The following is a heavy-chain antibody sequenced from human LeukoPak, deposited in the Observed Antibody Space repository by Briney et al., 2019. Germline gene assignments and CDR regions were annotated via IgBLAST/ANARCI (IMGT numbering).Heavy chain of an antibody. J-gene: IGHJ4*02. D-gene: IGHD6-19*01. CDR1: GFTFSRNG. Sequence: GGSLRLSCAASGFTFSRNGMTWVRQAPGKGLEWVSAISGSGGSTYYADSVKGRFTISRDNSKNTLYLQMNSLRAEDTAVYYCAKDPRVRGASSGWYPPVFDYWGQGTLVTVSS. CDR3: AKDPRVRGASSGWYPPVFDY. CDR2: ISGSGGST. V-gene: IGHV3-23*01.